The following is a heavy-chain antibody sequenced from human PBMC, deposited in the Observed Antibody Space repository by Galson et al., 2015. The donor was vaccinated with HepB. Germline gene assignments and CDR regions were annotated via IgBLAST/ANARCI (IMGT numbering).Heavy chain of an antibody. CDR2: ISDKGMIK. J-gene: IGHJ4*02. D-gene: IGHD3-16*01. CDR3: AKGGTENSLDK. Sequence: SLRLSCAASGFNFSDSPLHWVRQAPGKGLEWVAMISDKGMIKYYADSVRGRFTISRSNSQETLFLQMNTMRTADTAVYYCAKGGTENSLDKWGQGTLVAVSS. CDR1: GFNFSDSP. V-gene: IGHV3-30*04.